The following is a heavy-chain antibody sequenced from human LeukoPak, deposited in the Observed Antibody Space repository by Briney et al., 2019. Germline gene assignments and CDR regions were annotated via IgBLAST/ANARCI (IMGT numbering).Heavy chain of an antibody. CDR2: INPNSGGT. CDR1: GYTFTGYY. CDR3: ARDHVRSSSWYYSLTPDYYYYYGMDV. D-gene: IGHD6-13*01. V-gene: IGHV1-2*06. Sequence: ASVKVSCKASGYTFTGYYMHWVRQAPGQGLEWMGRINPNSGGTNYAQKFQGRVTMTRDTSISTAYMELSRLRSDDTAVYYCARDHVRSSSWYYSLTPDYYYYYGMDVWGQGTTVTVSS. J-gene: IGHJ6*02.